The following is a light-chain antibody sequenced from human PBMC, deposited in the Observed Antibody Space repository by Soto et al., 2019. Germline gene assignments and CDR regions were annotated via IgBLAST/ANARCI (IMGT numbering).Light chain of an antibody. CDR3: QQYNHWCT. J-gene: IGKJ1*01. Sequence: EIVMTQSPATLSVPPGETATLSCRASQSVSTSLAWYQQKPGQAPRLLISGASTRATGLPAGFSGSGSETEFTLTISSLQSEEFAVYYCQQYNHWCTFGQGTKVEIE. CDR1: QSVSTS. CDR2: GAS. V-gene: IGKV3-15*01.